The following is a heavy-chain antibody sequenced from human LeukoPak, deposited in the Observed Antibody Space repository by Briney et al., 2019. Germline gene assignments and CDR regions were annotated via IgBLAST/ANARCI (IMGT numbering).Heavy chain of an antibody. CDR3: ARVSGSYSLYYYMDV. CDR2: ISYDRSNK. J-gene: IGHJ6*03. D-gene: IGHD1-26*01. CDR1: GFTFSSYA. Sequence: PGRSLRLSCAASGFTFSSYAMHWVRQAPGNGLEWVAVISYDRSNKYYADSVKGRFTISRDNSKNTLYLQMNSLRAEDTAVYYCARVSGSYSLYYYMDVWGKGTTVTVSS. V-gene: IGHV3-30*04.